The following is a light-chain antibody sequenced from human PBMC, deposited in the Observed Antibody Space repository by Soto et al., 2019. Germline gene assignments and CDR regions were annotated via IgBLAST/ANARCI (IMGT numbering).Light chain of an antibody. J-gene: IGKJ1*01. Sequence: ILMTQSPATLSVSPGERATLSCRASQSVSNNLAWYQQKPGQAPRLLIYDASTRATGIPARFSGSGSGTEFTLTISGLHSEDFAVYYCQQDNNWAPWTFGQGTKVEIK. CDR2: DAS. CDR1: QSVSNN. V-gene: IGKV3-15*01. CDR3: QQDNNWAPWT.